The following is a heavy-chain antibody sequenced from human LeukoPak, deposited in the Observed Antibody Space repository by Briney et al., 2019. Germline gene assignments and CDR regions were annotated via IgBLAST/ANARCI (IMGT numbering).Heavy chain of an antibody. J-gene: IGHJ4*02. V-gene: IGHV3-74*01. CDR1: GFTFSSYW. Sequence: GGSLRLSCTASGFTFSSYWMHWVRQAPGKGLVWVSATSSDGSITTYADSVKGRLTISRDNAKNTLYLQMNTLRAEDTAVYYCARPIIGSMSLGIDNWGQGTLVTVSS. CDR2: TSSDGSIT. D-gene: IGHD1-20*01. CDR3: ARPIIGSMSLGIDN.